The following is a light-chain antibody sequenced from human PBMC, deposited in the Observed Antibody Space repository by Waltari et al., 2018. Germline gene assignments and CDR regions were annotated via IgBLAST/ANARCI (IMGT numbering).Light chain of an antibody. CDR1: QSVRGS. CDR3: QHYVRLPAT. V-gene: IGKV3-20*01. CDR2: GAS. Sequence: EIVLPQSPGTLSLSPGERATLPCRASQSVRGSLAWYQQKAGQAPRLLIYGASSRATGIPDRFSGSGSGTDFSLTISRLEPEDFAVYYCQHYVRLPATFGQGTKVEI. J-gene: IGKJ1*01.